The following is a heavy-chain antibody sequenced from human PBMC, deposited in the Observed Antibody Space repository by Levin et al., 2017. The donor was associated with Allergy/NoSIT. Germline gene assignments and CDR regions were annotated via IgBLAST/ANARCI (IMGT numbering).Heavy chain of an antibody. CDR1: GFIFSDYY. J-gene: IGHJ4*02. CDR3: TRAATGNYISDY. Sequence: GESLKISCAASGFIFSDYYMDWVRQAPGKGLEWIARSRNKARGYTTEYAASVKGRFTVPRDDSTSSLYLQVNSLKSEDTAVYYCTRAATGNYISDYWGQGTLVTVSS. V-gene: IGHV3-72*01. CDR2: SRNKARGYTT. D-gene: IGHD4-11*01.